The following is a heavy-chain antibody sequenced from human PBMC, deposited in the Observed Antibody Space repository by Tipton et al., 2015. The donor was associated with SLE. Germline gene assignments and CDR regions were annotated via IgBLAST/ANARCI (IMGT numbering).Heavy chain of an antibody. Sequence: RSLSLSCAASGFTFSSYGMHWVRQAPGKGLEWVAVIWYDGSNKYYADSVKGRFTISRDNSKNTLYLQMNSLRAEDTAVYYCARDRPYYDRLGTLDYWGQGTLVTVSS. D-gene: IGHD3-3*01. V-gene: IGHV3-33*01. CDR1: GFTFSSYG. CDR2: IWYDGSNK. J-gene: IGHJ4*02. CDR3: ARDRPYYDRLGTLDY.